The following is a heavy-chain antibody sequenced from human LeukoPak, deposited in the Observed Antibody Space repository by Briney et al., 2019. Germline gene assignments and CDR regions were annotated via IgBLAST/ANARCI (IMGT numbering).Heavy chain of an antibody. J-gene: IGHJ4*02. CDR2: ISAYNGNT. V-gene: IGHV1-18*01. CDR3: ARGDRTIFGVVIIREFDY. Sequence: GASVKVSCKASGYTFTSYGISWVRQAPGQGLEWMGWISAYNGNTNYAQKLQGRVTMTTDTSTSTAYMELRSLRSDDTAVYYCARGDRTIFGVVIIREFDYWGQGTLVTVSS. D-gene: IGHD3-3*01. CDR1: GYTFTSYG.